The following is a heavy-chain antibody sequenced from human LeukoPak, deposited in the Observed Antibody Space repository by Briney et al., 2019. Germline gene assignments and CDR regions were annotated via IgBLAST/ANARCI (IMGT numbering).Heavy chain of an antibody. D-gene: IGHD5-18*01. CDR1: GFTFSDSA. J-gene: IGHJ4*02. CDR2: ISYDGSNK. V-gene: IGHV3-30-3*01. Sequence: GRSLRLSCAASGFTFSDSAIAWVRQSPGKGLECLAFISYDGSNKYYADSVKGRFTISRDNSKNSLYLQMNSLRAEDTAVYYCARDGGYSYGYGLDYWGQGTLVTVSS. CDR3: ARDGGYSYGYGLDY.